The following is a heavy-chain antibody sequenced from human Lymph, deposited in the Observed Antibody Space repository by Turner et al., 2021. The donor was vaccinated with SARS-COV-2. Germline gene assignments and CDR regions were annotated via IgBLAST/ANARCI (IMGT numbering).Heavy chain of an antibody. V-gene: IGHV3-66*01. CDR2: NYSGGST. Sequence: EVPLVESGGGSVQHGGSLRLSCAAAGFTVSSNYLSWVRKAPGKGLEWVSVNYSGGSTFYADSVKGRFTISRDNSKNTLYLQMNSLRAEDTAVYYCARDFREGAFDIWGQGTMVTISS. J-gene: IGHJ3*02. CDR1: GFTVSSNY. D-gene: IGHD3-10*01. CDR3: ARDFREGAFDI.